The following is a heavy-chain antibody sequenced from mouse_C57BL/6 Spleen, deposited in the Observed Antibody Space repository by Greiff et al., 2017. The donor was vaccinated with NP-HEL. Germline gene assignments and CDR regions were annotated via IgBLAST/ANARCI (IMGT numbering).Heavy chain of an antibody. D-gene: IGHD1-1*01. CDR3: ARYGSSPYAMDY. CDR2: IYPGDGDT. J-gene: IGHJ4*01. CDR1: GYAFSSYW. V-gene: IGHV1-80*01. Sequence: VKLMESGAELVKPGASVKISCKASGYAFSSYWMNWVKQRPGKGLEWIGQIYPGDGDTNYNGKFKGKATLTADKSSSTAYMQLSSLTSEDSAVYFCARYGSSPYAMDYWGQGTSVTVSS.